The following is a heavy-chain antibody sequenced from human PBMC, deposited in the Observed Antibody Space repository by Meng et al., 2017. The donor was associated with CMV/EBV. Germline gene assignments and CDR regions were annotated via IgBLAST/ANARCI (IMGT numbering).Heavy chain of an antibody. D-gene: IGHD4-17*01. CDR3: ARVGGRVTTPGGDLDY. J-gene: IGHJ4*02. V-gene: IGHV4-34*01. CDR1: GGSFSGYY. CDR2: INHSGST. Sequence: QVQLQQWGAGLLKPSETLFLTCAVYGGSFSGYYWSWIRQPPGKGLEWIGEINHSGSTNYNPSLKSRVTISVDTSKNQFSLKLSSVTAADTAVYYCARVGGRVTTPGGDLDYWGQGTLVTVSS.